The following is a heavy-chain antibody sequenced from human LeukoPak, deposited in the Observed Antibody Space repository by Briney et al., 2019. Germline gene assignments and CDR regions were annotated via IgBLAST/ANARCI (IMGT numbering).Heavy chain of an antibody. CDR1: GGTFSSYA. V-gene: IGHV1-69*04. Sequence: GASVKVSCKASGGTFSSYAISWVRQAPGQGLEWMGRIIPILGIANYAQKFQGRVTITADKSTSTAYMELSSLRSEDTAVYYCARPGYSSGWYGAFDIWGQGTMVTVSS. D-gene: IGHD6-19*01. CDR2: IIPILGIA. J-gene: IGHJ3*02. CDR3: ARPGYSSGWYGAFDI.